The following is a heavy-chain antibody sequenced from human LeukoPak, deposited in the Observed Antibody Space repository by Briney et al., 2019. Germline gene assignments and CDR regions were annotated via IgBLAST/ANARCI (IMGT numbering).Heavy chain of an antibody. CDR1: GFTFSSDW. CDR3: ARLRPYSSSWYAYYGMDV. J-gene: IGHJ6*02. CDR2: IKSDGTQN. Sequence: GGSLRLSCLASGFTFSSDWMTWVRQTPGKGLEWVDNIKSDGTQNYYVDSVNSRFTISRDNAKNSLYLQMNSLRADETAVYYCARLRPYSSSWYAYYGMDVWGQGTTVTVS. V-gene: IGHV3-7*04. D-gene: IGHD6-13*01.